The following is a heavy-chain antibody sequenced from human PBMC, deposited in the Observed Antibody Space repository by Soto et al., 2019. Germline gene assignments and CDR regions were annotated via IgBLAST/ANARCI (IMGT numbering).Heavy chain of an antibody. V-gene: IGHV1-18*04. J-gene: IGHJ6*02. CDR1: GYTFTSYG. CDR2: ISTYNGNT. Sequence: QVQLVQSGAEVKKTGASVKVSCKASGYTFTSYGISWVRQAPGQGLEWMGWISTYNGNTNYAQKLKGRVTMTTDTAWSTAYMELSSLRSDDTAVYYCASDGQTTMVRGVRGGSYNYYGMDVCGQGTTVTVAS. CDR3: ASDGQTTMVRGVRGGSYNYYGMDV. D-gene: IGHD3-10*01.